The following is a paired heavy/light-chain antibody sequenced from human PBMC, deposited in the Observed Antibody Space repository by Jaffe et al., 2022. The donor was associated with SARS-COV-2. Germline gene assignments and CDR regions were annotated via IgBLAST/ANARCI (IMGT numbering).Heavy chain of an antibody. D-gene: IGHD2-21*02. CDR2: ISDSGDAI. V-gene: IGHV3-11*01. Sequence: QVRLVESGGGLVKPGESLRLSCAASGFTFSDYYMTWIRQAPGKGLEWIAYISDSGDAIFHADSVKGRFTISRDNAVNSLYLQMDSLRADDTAVYYCVRDSVAVMTSIPRGGGYFDLWGQGSLVTVSS. J-gene: IGHJ4*02. CDR1: GFTFSDYY. CDR3: VRDSVAVMTSIPRGGGYFDL.
Light chain of an antibody. CDR1: QDIRSW. CDR3: QQGNSFPAVT. V-gene: IGKV1-12*01. CDR2: AAS. Sequence: DIQMTQSPSSVSASVGDRVTISCRASQDIRSWLAWYQQKPGKAPKLLIYAASSLQSGVPSRFSGSGSGTDFTLTISSLQREDFATYFCQQGNSFPAVTFGGGTKVEIK. J-gene: IGKJ4*01.